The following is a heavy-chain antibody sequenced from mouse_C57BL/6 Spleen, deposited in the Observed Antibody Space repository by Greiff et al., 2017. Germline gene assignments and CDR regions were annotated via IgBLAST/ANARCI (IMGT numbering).Heavy chain of an antibody. CDR3: ARSPCYDYPWFAY. D-gene: IGHD2-4*01. Sequence: QVQLQQPGAELVKPGASVKLSCKASGYTFTSYWMHWVKQRPGQGLEWIGMIHPNSGSTNYNEKFKSKATLTVDKSSSTAYMQLSSLTSEDSAVYYCARSPCYDYPWFAYWGQGTLVTVSA. CDR2: IHPNSGST. V-gene: IGHV1-64*01. CDR1: GYTFTSYW. J-gene: IGHJ3*01.